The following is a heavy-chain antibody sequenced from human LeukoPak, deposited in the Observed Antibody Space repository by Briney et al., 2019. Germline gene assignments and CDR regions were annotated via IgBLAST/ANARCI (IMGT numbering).Heavy chain of an antibody. CDR2: IYYSRIT. CDR1: GGYNSSGDYY. J-gene: IGHJ4*02. V-gene: IGHV4-30-4*02. Sequence: SDTLPLTCTVSGGYNSSGDYYWSWIRQPPGKGLEWIGYIYYSRITYYNPSLKSRVTISVDTSKNQFSLKLTSVTAADTAVYYCARLLDVSFDYWGQGTLVTVSS. CDR3: ARLLDVSFDY. D-gene: IGHD1-1*01.